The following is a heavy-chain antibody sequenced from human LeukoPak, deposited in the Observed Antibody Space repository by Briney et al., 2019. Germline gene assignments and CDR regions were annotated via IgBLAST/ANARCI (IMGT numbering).Heavy chain of an antibody. J-gene: IGHJ4*02. CDR2: ISGSGGST. CDR1: GFTFSSYA. Sequence: GGSLRLSCAASGFTFSSYAMSWVRQAPGKGLEWVSAISGSGGSTYYADSVKGRFTISRDNSKNTLYLQMNSLRAEDTAVYYCARDRGYSSSWAAGQFDYWGQGTLVTVSS. V-gene: IGHV3-23*01. D-gene: IGHD6-13*01. CDR3: ARDRGYSSSWAAGQFDY.